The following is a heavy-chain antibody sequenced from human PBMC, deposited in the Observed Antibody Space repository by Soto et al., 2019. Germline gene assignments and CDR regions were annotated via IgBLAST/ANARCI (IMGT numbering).Heavy chain of an antibody. J-gene: IGHJ6*02. D-gene: IGHD6-13*01. CDR1: GDSVSSNSAA. CDR2: TYYRSKWYN. Sequence: PSQTLSLTCAISGDSVSSNSAAWNWIRQSPSRGLEWLGRTYYRSKWYNDYAVSVKSRITINPDTSKNQFSLKLSSVTAADTAVYYCASSNIAATGFYYYGMDVWGRGTTVTVSS. V-gene: IGHV6-1*01. CDR3: ASSNIAATGFYYYGMDV.